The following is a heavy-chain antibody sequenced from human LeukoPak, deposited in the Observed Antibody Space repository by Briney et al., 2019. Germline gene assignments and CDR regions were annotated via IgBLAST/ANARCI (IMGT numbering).Heavy chain of an antibody. J-gene: IGHJ4*02. CDR3: ARRGYGSGSFNRYYFDY. V-gene: IGHV4-59*08. CDR2: IYYNGST. Sequence: SETLSLTCTVSGGSISSYYWSWIRQPPGKGLEWIGYIYYNGSTNYNPSLKSRVTISVDTSKNQFSLKLSSVTAAATAVYYCARRGYGSGSFNRYYFDYWGQGTLVTVSS. CDR1: GGSISSYY. D-gene: IGHD3-10*01.